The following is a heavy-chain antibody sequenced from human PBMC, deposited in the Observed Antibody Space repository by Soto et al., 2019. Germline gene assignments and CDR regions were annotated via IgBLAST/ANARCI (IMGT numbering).Heavy chain of an antibody. J-gene: IGHJ4*02. Sequence: PSETLSLTCAVSGDSVTSNVWWSWVRQPPGKGQEWIGEAYHNGLTDYNPSLKSRVTMSVDTSKNEFSLKLTSLTAADTAIYYCPRDAAGPGESDTFDYWGQGTPVTVSS. CDR1: GDSVTSNVW. CDR2: AYHNGLT. CDR3: PRDAAGPGESDTFDY. V-gene: IGHV4-4*02. D-gene: IGHD2-15*01.